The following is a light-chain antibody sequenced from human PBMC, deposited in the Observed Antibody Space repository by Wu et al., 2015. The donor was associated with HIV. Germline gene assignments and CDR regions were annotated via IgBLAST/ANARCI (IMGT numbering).Light chain of an antibody. Sequence: EIVMTQSPATLPVSPGERATLSCRASQSISSNLAWYQQKPGQGPRLFIRGASTRATGIPARFSGSGSGTDFTLTISSLQSEDFAVYYCQQYHDWPTFGQGTKVQI. V-gene: IGKV3-15*01. J-gene: IGKJ1*01. CDR1: QSISSN. CDR2: GAS. CDR3: QQYHDWPT.